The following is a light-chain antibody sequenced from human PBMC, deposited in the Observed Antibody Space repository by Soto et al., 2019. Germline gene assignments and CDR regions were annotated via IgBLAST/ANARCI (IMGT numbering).Light chain of an antibody. Sequence: EIVLTQSPGTLSLSPGERATLSCRASQSVSSSYLAWYQQKPGQAPRLLIYGASSRATGIPDRFSGSGSGTDFTLTISRLEPEDFAVYYCQQYGSSEVWTFGQGTKVEIK. CDR1: QSVSSSY. V-gene: IGKV3-20*01. CDR2: GAS. J-gene: IGKJ1*01. CDR3: QQYGSSEVWT.